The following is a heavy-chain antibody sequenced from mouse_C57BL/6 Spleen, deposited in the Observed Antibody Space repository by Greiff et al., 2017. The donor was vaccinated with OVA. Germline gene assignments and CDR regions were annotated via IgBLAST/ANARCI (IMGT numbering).Heavy chain of an antibody. D-gene: IGHD2-10*02. J-gene: IGHJ1*03. Sequence: VKLMESGPGLVQPSQSLSITCTVSGFSLTSYGVHWVRQSPGKGLEWLGVIWSGGSTDYNAAFISRLSISKDNSKSQVFFKMNSLQADDTAIYYCARGYGNAWYFDVWGTGTTVTVSS. CDR3: ARGYGNAWYFDV. V-gene: IGHV2-2*01. CDR1: GFSLTSYG. CDR2: IWSGGST.